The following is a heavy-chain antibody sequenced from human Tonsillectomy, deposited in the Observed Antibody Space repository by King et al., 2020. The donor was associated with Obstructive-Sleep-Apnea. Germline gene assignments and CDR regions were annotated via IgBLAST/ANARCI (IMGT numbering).Heavy chain of an antibody. D-gene: IGHD2-2*01. J-gene: IGHJ6*02. CDR1: GFTFSYYG. Sequence: VQLVESGGGVVQPGRSLRLSCAASGFTFSYYGMHWVRQAPGKGLEWGAVIWYDGSNKYYADSVKGRFTISRDNSKNKLFLQMNSLRAEDTAVYYCARDGRYCSSTSCYAGGGYYGMDVWGQGTTVTVSS. CDR2: IWYDGSNK. V-gene: IGHV3-33*01. CDR3: ARDGRYCSSTSCYAGGGYYGMDV.